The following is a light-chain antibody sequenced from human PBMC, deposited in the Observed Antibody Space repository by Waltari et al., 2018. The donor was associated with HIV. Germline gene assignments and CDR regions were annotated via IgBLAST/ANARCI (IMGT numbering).Light chain of an antibody. J-gene: IGKJ3*01. CDR2: GAS. CDR3: QLVFT. Sequence: IVLTQSPGSVSSSPGERVTLSCRPSQSHSNNYLAWYQQKPGQPPRLLIYGASNRATGIPDRFSGSGSGTDFTLTISRLEPEDFAVYYCQLVFTFGPGTKVDIK. CDR1: QSHSNNY. V-gene: IGKV3-20*01.